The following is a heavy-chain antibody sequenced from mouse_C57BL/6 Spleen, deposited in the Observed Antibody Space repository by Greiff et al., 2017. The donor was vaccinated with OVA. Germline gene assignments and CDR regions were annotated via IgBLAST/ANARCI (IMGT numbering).Heavy chain of an antibody. CDR1: GYTFTSYW. CDR2: IDPSDSYT. D-gene: IGHD1-1*01. CDR3: ARRKLLRGYAMDY. J-gene: IGHJ4*01. V-gene: IGHV1-69*01. Sequence: QVQLQQPGAELVMPGASVKLSCKASGYTFTSYWMHWVKQRPGQGLEWIGEIDPSDSYTNNNQKFKGKSTLTVDKSSSTAYMQLSSLTSEDSAVYYCARRKLLRGYAMDYWGQGTSVTVSS.